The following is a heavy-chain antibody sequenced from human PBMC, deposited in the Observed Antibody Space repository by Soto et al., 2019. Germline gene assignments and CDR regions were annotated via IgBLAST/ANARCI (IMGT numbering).Heavy chain of an antibody. J-gene: IGHJ4*02. CDR1: GFTFSSYS. V-gene: IGHV3-21*01. CDR3: ARDPGTRPLDY. Sequence: RGSLRLSCAASGFTFSSYSMNWVRQAPGKGLEWVSSISSSSSYIYYADSVKGRFTISRDNAKNSLYLQMNSLRAEDTAVYYCARDPGTRPLDYWGQGTLVTVSS. D-gene: IGHD6-6*01. CDR2: ISSSSSYI.